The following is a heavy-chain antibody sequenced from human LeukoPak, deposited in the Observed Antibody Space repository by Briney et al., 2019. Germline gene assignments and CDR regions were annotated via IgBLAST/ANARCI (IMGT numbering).Heavy chain of an antibody. V-gene: IGHV3-30*02. CDR2: IRYDGSNK. CDR1: GFTFSSYG. D-gene: IGHD2-8*01. J-gene: IGHJ4*02. Sequence: RGGSLRLSCAASGFTFSSYGVHGVRQAPGKGLEGVAFIRYDGSNKYYADSVKGRFTISRDNSKNTLYLQMNSLRAEDTAVYYCAIMGFQDARLDYWGQGTLVTVSS. CDR3: AIMGFQDARLDY.